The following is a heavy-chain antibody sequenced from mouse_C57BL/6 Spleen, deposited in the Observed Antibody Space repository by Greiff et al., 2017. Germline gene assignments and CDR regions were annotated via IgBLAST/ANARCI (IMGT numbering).Heavy chain of an antibody. D-gene: IGHD2-3*01. Sequence: QVQLQQSGPELVKPGASVKLSCKASGYTFTSYDINWMKQRPGQGLEWIGWIYPRDGSTKYNEKFKGKATLTVDTSSSTAYMELHSLTSEDSAVYFCAREDGYYEFAYWGQGTLVTVSA. CDR2: IYPRDGST. CDR1: GYTFTSYD. V-gene: IGHV1-85*01. J-gene: IGHJ3*01. CDR3: AREDGYYEFAY.